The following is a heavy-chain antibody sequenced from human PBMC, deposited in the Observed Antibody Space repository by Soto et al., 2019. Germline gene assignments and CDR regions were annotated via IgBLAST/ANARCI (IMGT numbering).Heavy chain of an antibody. V-gene: IGHV2-5*02. CDR2: IYWDDDK. J-gene: IGHJ2*01. Sequence: QITLKASGPTLVKPTQTLTLTCTFSGFSLSTSGVGVGWIRQPPGKALERLALIYWDDDKRYSPSLKSRLTSTKDTSKNQVVLTKTNMDPVDTATYYCAHWTLGQQRRCFDLWGRGTLVTVSS. CDR1: GFSLSTSGVG. D-gene: IGHD6-13*01. CDR3: AHWTLGQQRRCFDL.